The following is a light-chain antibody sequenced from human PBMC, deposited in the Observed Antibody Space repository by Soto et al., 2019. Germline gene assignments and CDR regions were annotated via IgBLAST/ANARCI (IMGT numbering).Light chain of an antibody. CDR2: SSN. CDR3: AAWDGSLNGVV. V-gene: IGLV1-44*01. Sequence: QSVLTQPPSASGTPEQRVTIPCSGSSSNIGSHTVNWYQQLPGTAPKLLVYSSNQRPSGVHDRFSGSKSGTSASLAISGLQSEDEADYYCAAWDGSLNGVVFGGGTKVTVL. CDR1: SSNIGSHT. J-gene: IGLJ2*01.